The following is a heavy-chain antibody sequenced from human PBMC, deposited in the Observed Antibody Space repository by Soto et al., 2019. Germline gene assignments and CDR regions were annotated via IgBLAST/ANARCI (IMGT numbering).Heavy chain of an antibody. J-gene: IGHJ5*02. V-gene: IGHV1-46*01. CDR2: INPSGGST. CDR3: ARSPIDYNWFDP. CDR1: CYTFASYA. Sequence: ASVKVSCKASCYTFASYAISWMRQAPGRGLEWMGIINPSGGSTSYAQKFQGRVTMTRDTSTSTVYMELSSLRSEDTAVYYCARSPIDYNWFDPWGQGTLVTVSS.